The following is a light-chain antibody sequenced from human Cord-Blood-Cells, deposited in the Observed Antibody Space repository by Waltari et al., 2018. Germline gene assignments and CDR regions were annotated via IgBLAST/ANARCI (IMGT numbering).Light chain of an antibody. V-gene: IGKV3-15*01. Sequence: EIVITQSPPTLSVSPGERATLSCRASQSVSSNLAWYQQKPGHAPRLLIHGASTRATGIPARFSGSGSGTEFTLTISSLQSEDFAVYYCQQYNNWPLTFGGGTKVEIK. CDR1: QSVSSN. J-gene: IGKJ4*01. CDR3: QQYNNWPLT. CDR2: GAS.